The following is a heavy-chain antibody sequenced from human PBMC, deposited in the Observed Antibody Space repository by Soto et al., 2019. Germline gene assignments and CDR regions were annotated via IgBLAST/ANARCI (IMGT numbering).Heavy chain of an antibody. CDR1: GGSIGSQY. CDR2: HSISGIT. J-gene: IGHJ4*02. D-gene: IGHD7-27*01. V-gene: IGHV4-4*07. CDR3: ASLGPTIDY. Sequence: SETLSLTCTVSGGSIGSQYWNWIRQPAGKGLEWIGRHSISGITYRNPSLESRVTMSLDTSKNQVSLKLTSVTAADTAVYYCASLGPTIDYWGRGTQVTVSS.